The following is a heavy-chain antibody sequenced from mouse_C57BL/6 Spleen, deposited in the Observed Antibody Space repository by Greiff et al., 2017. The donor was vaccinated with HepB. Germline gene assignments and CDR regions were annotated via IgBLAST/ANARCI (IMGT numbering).Heavy chain of an antibody. CDR3: ARYYGSSYFDY. V-gene: IGHV1-64*01. CDR1: GYTFTSYW. J-gene: IGHJ2*01. Sequence: QVQLQQPGAELVKPGASVKLSCKASGYTFTSYWMHWVKQRPGQGLEWIGMIHPNSGSTNYNEKFKSKATLTVDKSSSTAYMQLSSLTSEDSAVYYCARYYGSSYFDYWGQGTTRTVSS. D-gene: IGHD1-1*01. CDR2: IHPNSGST.